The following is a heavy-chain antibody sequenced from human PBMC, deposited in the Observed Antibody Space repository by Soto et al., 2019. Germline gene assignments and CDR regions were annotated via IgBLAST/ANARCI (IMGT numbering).Heavy chain of an antibody. CDR3: AKGGYNYGFLFDC. CDR2: ISGSGGST. V-gene: IGHV3-23*01. D-gene: IGHD5-18*01. J-gene: IGHJ4*02. CDR1: GFTFSRYA. Sequence: GSLRLSCAASGFTFSRYAMSWVRQAPGKGLEWVSAISGSGGSTYYADSVKGRFTISRDNSKNTLYLQMNSLRAEDTAVYYCAKGGYNYGFLFDCWGQGTLVTVSS.